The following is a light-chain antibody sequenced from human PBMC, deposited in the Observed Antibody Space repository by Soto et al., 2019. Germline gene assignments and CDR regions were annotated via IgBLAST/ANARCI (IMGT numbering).Light chain of an antibody. J-gene: IGLJ3*02. CDR1: SSDVGDYNY. Sequence: QSVLTQPRSASGSPGQSVTISCTGTSSDVGDYNYVSWYQQYPGKAPKLVIYDVSKRPSGVPDRFSGSKSGNTASLTISGLQAEDEADYYCCSFAGSYTFWVFGGGTKLTVL. V-gene: IGLV2-11*01. CDR3: CSFAGSYTFWV. CDR2: DVS.